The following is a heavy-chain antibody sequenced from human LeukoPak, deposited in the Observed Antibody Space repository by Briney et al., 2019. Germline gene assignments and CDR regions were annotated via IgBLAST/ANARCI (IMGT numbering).Heavy chain of an antibody. CDR2: FDPEDGET. D-gene: IGHD2-2*01. J-gene: IGHJ4*02. V-gene: IGHV1-24*01. CDR3: TTVGPPTVPTLSY. CDR1: GYTLTELS. Sequence: ASVKVSCKVSGYTLTELSMHWVRQAPGKGLEWMGGFDPEDGETIYAQKFQGRVTMTEDTSTDTAYMELSSLRSADTAVYYCTTVGPPTVPTLSYWGQGTLVTVSS.